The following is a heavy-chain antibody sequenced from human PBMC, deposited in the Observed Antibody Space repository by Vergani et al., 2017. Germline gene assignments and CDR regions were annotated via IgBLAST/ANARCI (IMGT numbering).Heavy chain of an antibody. J-gene: IGHJ6*02. CDR2: IYYSGST. Sequence: QVQLQESGPGLVKPSETLSLTCTVSGGSISSYYWSWIRQPPGKGLEWIGYIYYSGSTNYNPSLKSRVTISVDTSKNQFSLKLSSVTAADTAVYYCARMRLGRRTLDVWGQGTTVTVSS. CDR3: ARMRLGRRTLDV. CDR1: GGSISSYY. V-gene: IGHV4-59*01. D-gene: IGHD1-26*01.